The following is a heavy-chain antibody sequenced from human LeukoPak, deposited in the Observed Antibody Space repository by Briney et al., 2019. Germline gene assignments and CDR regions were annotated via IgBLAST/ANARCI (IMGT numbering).Heavy chain of an antibody. CDR1: GGSISGYY. J-gene: IGHJ3*02. CDR3: ASSLHYDFWSGPRAFDI. CDR2: IYDSGST. D-gene: IGHD3-3*01. Sequence: SETLSLTCTVSGGSISGYYLSWIRQSPGRGLEWIGYIYDSGSTNYNPSLKSRVIISLDTSKTQVSLKVRSVTAADTAVYYCASSLHYDFWSGPRAFDIWGQGTMVTVSS. V-gene: IGHV4-59*01.